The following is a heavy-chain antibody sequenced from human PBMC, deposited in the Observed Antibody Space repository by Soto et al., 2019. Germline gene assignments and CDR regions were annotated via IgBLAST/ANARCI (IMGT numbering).Heavy chain of an antibody. CDR2: IWYEGANE. J-gene: IGHJ4*02. Sequence: GGSLRLSCATSGFTFSSYCMYWVRQAPGKGLEWVAVIWYEGANEYYADSVKGRFTISRDNSKNTLYLQMNSLRAEDTAIYYCAKDVGNSWSYYFDFWGQGTLVTVSS. V-gene: IGHV3-30*02. CDR1: GFTFSSYC. D-gene: IGHD6-13*01. CDR3: AKDVGNSWSYYFDF.